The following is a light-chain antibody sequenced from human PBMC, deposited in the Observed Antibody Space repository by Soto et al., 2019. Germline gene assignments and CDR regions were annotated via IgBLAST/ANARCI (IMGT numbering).Light chain of an antibody. CDR2: GAS. Sequence: EIVMTQSPATLSVSPGERATLSCRASQSVGSSLAWYQQKPGQAPRLLIYGASTRANGIPARFSGSGSGTEFTLTISSLQSEDFAVYLCQQYRNWPLTFGGGTKVDIK. J-gene: IGKJ4*01. CDR3: QQYRNWPLT. V-gene: IGKV3-15*01. CDR1: QSVGSS.